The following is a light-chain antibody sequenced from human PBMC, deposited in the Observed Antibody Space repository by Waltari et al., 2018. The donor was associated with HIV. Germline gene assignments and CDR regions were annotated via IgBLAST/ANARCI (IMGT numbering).Light chain of an antibody. CDR3: QQYFNAPIT. V-gene: IGKV4-1*01. CDR2: WAS. J-gene: IGKJ4*01. Sequence: DIVMTQSPASLALSLGERATINCTSSRSILYNSNNKNYLAWYQQKPGQPPQLLIYWASTREFGVPDRFSGSGSGTNLTLTISSLQTEDVAVYYCQQYFNAPITFGGGTRVEI. CDR1: RSILYNSNNKNY.